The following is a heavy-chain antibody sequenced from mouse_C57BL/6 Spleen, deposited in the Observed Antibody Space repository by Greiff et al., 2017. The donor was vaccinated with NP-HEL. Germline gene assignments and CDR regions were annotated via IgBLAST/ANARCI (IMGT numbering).Heavy chain of an antibody. CDR1: GYTFTSYW. CDR3: ARWGTTVVGGNYFDY. D-gene: IGHD1-1*01. V-gene: IGHV1-55*01. Sequence: QVHVKQPGAELVKPGASVKMSCKASGYTFTSYWITWVKQRPGQGLEWIGDIYPGSGSTNYNEKFKSKATLTVDTSSSTAYMQLSSLTSEDSAVYYCARWGTTVVGGNYFDYWGQGTTLTVSS. CDR2: IYPGSGST. J-gene: IGHJ2*01.